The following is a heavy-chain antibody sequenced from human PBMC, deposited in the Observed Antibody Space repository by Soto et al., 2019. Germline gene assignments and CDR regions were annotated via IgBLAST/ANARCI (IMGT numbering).Heavy chain of an antibody. D-gene: IGHD1-26*01. CDR1: GYSIISNYY. Sequence: ETLSLTGTVSGYSIISNYYWCWIRQPPGKGLEWIVSIYQSSSTYSNPSLRSRVTLSLDRAKNQFSLKLNYVTAADTAVYYCARAPRPISGSDFGGFFDYWGQGTQVTVSS. CDR2: IYQSSST. J-gene: IGHJ4*02. V-gene: IGHV4-38-2*02. CDR3: ARAPRPISGSDFGGFFDY.